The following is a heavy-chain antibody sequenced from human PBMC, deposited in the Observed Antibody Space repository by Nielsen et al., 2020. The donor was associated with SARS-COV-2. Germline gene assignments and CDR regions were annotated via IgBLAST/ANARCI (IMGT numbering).Heavy chain of an antibody. V-gene: IGHV1-2*06. D-gene: IGHD3-22*01. CDR1: GYTFTDYY. CDR2: INPDSGNT. Sequence: ASVKVSCKTSGYTFTDYYIHWVRQAPGQGLEWMGRINPDSGNTVYTENFQGRVTMTRDTSTSTVYMELSSLRSDDTAVYYCARGNYYDTSVNYYSSTPYFDSWGQGTLVTVSS. CDR3: ARGNYYDTSVNYYSSTPYFDS. J-gene: IGHJ4*02.